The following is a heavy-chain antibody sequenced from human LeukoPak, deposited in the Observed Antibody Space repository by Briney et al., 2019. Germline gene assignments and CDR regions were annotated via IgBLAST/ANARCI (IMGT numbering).Heavy chain of an antibody. CDR2: IFYTGRA. V-gene: IGHV4-59*08. D-gene: IGHD1-26*01. CDR1: RGSISPDH. J-gene: IGHJ4*02. CDR3: ARLVDGIYTRLDS. Sequence: SETLSLTRTVSRGSISPDHCAWIRQPPGKGLEWIGYIFYTGRARYNPSLESRVTLTVDMSKNQVSLKLSSVTAADTAIYYCARLVDGIYTRLDSWGQGTLVTVSS.